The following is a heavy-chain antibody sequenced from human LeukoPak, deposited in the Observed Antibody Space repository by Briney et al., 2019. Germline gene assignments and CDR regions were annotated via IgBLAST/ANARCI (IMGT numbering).Heavy chain of an antibody. J-gene: IGHJ4*02. D-gene: IGHD1-26*01. CDR1: GYTFPTYR. CDR3: ARVGGGNYYYFDY. V-gene: IGHV1-18*01. Sequence: GASVKVSCKASGYTFPTYRISWVRQAPGQGLEWMGWISAYNDDAHYAQKLQGRVTMTTDTSTNTAYMELRSLRSDDTAVYYCARVGGGNYYYFDYWGQGTLVTVSS. CDR2: ISAYNDDA.